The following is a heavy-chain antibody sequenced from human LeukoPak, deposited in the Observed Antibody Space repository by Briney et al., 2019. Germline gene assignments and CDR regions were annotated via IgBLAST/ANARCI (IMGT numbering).Heavy chain of an antibody. Sequence: PSETLSLTCTVSGGSISRGDYYWSWIRQPPGKGLEWIGYIYYSGSTYYNPSLKSRVTISVDTSKNQFSLKLSSVTAADTAVYYCARSGVGQYQLPQGYFDYWGQGTLVTVSS. CDR2: IYYSGST. V-gene: IGHV4-30-4*01. CDR3: ARSGVGQYQLPQGYFDY. CDR1: GGSISRGDYY. J-gene: IGHJ4*02. D-gene: IGHD2-2*01.